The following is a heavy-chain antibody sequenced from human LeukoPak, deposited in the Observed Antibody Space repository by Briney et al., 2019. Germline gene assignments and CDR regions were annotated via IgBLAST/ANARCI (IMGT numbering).Heavy chain of an antibody. V-gene: IGHV3-49*04. CDR2: IRSKAYGGTT. J-gene: IGHJ4*02. CDR1: GFTFSSYA. D-gene: IGHD6-13*01. Sequence: GGSLRLSCAASGFTFSSYAMSWVRQAPGKGLEWVGFIRSKAYGGTTEYAASVKGRFTISRDDSKSIAYLQMNSLKTEDTAVYYCTRGYSSSWRYFDYWGQGTLVTVSS. CDR3: TRGYSSSWRYFDY.